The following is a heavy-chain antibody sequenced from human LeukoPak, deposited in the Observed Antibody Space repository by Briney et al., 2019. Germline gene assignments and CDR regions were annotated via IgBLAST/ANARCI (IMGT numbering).Heavy chain of an antibody. CDR3: ARDDVLLWFGELSLGAFDI. Sequence: SETLSLTCTVSGDSISNYYWSWIRQPAGKGLEWIGRIYTSGSTNYNPSLKSRVTMSVDTSKNQFSLKLSSVTAADTAVYYCARDDVLLWFGELSLGAFDIWGQGTMVTVSS. CDR1: GDSISNYY. J-gene: IGHJ3*02. CDR2: IYTSGST. V-gene: IGHV4-4*07. D-gene: IGHD3-10*01.